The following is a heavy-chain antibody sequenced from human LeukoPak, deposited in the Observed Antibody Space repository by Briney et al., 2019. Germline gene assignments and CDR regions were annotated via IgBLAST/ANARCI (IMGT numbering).Heavy chain of an antibody. CDR3: ARDRDGKAVAANRGDY. D-gene: IGHD6-19*01. CDR1: GYTFTGYY. V-gene: IGHV1-2*02. CDR2: INPNSGGT. Sequence: ASVKVSCKASGYTFTGYYMHWVRPAPGQGLEWMGWINPNSGGTNYAQKFQGRVTMTRDTSISTAYMDLSRLRSDDTAVYYCARDRDGKAVAANRGDYWGQGTLVTVSS. J-gene: IGHJ4*02.